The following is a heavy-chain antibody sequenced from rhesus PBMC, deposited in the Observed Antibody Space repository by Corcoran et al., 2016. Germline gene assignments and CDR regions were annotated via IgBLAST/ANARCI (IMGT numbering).Heavy chain of an antibody. Sequence: QVQLQESGPGLGKPSEPLPRTCAVSRRSIRSRNRRSSLRQSPGKGLDWFGGIYGSGGSTNYNPTLKRRVSISIDTSKNPFSLRLSSVTAAATAVYYCAKPANTVTTDYWGQGVLVTVSS. CDR1: RRSIRSRNR. J-gene: IGHJ4*01. D-gene: IGHD4-23*01. CDR2: IYGSGGST. CDR3: AKPANTVTTDY. V-gene: IGHV4-93*02.